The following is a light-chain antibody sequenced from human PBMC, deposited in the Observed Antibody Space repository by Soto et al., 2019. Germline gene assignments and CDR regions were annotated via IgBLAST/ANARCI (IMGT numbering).Light chain of an antibody. CDR3: QQRSNWPPIT. J-gene: IGKJ5*01. V-gene: IGKV3-11*01. CDR2: DAS. Sequence: EIGLTLSPATLSLSPGERATLSCRASQSVSSYLAWYQQKPGQAPRLLIYDASNRATGIPARFSGSGSGTDFTLTISSLEPEDFAVYYCQQRSNWPPITFGQGTRLEIK. CDR1: QSVSSY.